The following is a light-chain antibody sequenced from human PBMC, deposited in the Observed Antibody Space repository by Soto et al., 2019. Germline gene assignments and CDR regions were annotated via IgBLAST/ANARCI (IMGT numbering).Light chain of an antibody. Sequence: QSVLTQPRSVSGSPGQSVTISCTGTSSDVGGYNYVSWYQQHPGKAPKLMIYDVSKRPSGVPDRFSGSKSGNTASLTISGRQAEDEADYYCCSYAGSYTLYVFGTGTKV. CDR3: CSYAGSYTLYV. V-gene: IGLV2-11*01. J-gene: IGLJ1*01. CDR2: DVS. CDR1: SSDVGGYNY.